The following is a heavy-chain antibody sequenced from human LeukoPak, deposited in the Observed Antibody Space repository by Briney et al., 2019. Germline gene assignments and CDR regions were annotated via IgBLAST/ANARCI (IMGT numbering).Heavy chain of an antibody. V-gene: IGHV3-21*06. J-gene: IGHJ4*02. CDR1: GFTFSTYS. CDR3: ARESGYEQFDY. CDR2: ISSSSSHK. Sequence: GGSLRLSCAASGFTFSTYSMNWVRETPGKGLEWVSSISSSSSHKYYADSVKGRFTISRDTAKNSLYLQMNSLRAEETAVYYCARESGYEQFDYWGQGTLVTVSS. D-gene: IGHD5-12*01.